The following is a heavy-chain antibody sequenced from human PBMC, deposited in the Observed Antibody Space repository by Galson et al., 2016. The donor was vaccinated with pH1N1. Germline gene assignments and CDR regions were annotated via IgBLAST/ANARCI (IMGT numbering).Heavy chain of an antibody. J-gene: IGHJ4*02. Sequence: TLSLTCTVSGVSISSGSYYWSWIRQPAGKGLEWIGRIYSSGIAHYNSSLKGRVTLSLDTSKMQFSLRLNSVTAADAAIYYCALVGCYNYGCLDSWGQGTLVTVSS. CDR1: GVSISSGSYY. D-gene: IGHD5-24*01. CDR2: IYSSGIA. V-gene: IGHV4-61*02. CDR3: ALVGCYNYGCLDS.